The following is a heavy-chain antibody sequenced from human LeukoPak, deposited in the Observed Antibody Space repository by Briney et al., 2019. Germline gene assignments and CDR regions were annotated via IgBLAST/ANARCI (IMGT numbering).Heavy chain of an antibody. J-gene: IGHJ4*02. Sequence: GGSLRLSCAASGFTFTMFSMNWLRQAPGKGLEWIAFIRGRSDTTYYADSVQGRFTISRDNAEDSVYLQMNSLRAEDTAVYYCALALAAAPFDYWGQGILVTVAS. V-gene: IGHV3-48*01. CDR1: GFTFTMFS. D-gene: IGHD6-13*01. CDR3: ALALAAAPFDY. CDR2: IRGRSDTT.